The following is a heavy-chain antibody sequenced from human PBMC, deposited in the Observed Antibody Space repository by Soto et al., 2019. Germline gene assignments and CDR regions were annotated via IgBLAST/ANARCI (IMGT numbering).Heavy chain of an antibody. CDR1: GGSVYSNGHD. D-gene: IGHD2-15*01. CDR3: GKTLVGANGHTEVDP. CDR2: IDNNGVT. Sequence: TAETLSLTCIVSGGSVYSNGHDWGWIRQPPGKGLEWIGSIDNNGVTNYNSYLKSRVTLSKDTSKNQFSMRISTVTAADTAVYFCGKTLVGANGHTEVDPWGPGTLVTVSS. V-gene: IGHV4-39*01. J-gene: IGHJ5*02.